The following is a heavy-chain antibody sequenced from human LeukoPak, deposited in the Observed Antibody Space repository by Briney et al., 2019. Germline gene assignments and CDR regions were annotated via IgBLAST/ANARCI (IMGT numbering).Heavy chain of an antibody. V-gene: IGHV3-23*01. Sequence: GGSLRLSCAASGFTFGGYAMSWVRQAPGKGLQRVSSISNSGDSTYYADSVKGRFTISRDYSKNTLFLQMNSLRAEDTAVYYCARSRYCSSTTCYLMAKEDYYYMDVWGKGTTVTVSS. D-gene: IGHD2-2*01. CDR2: ISNSGDST. CDR3: ARSRYCSSTTCYLMAKEDYYYMDV. CDR1: GFTFGGYA. J-gene: IGHJ6*03.